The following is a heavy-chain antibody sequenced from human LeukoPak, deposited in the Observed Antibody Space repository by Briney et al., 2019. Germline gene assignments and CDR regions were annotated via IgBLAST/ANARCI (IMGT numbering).Heavy chain of an antibody. Sequence: SQTLSLTCTVSGGSVSSGDYYWTWIRQHPGKGLEWIGYIYYTGRTYYNPSFKSRASVSRDTSKNQFSLKLSSVNAADTAVYYCARGPWNCSGGSCYSTSRAEYFQHWGQGTLVTVSS. CDR2: IYYTGRT. V-gene: IGHV4-31*03. D-gene: IGHD2-15*01. CDR1: GGSVSSGDYY. J-gene: IGHJ1*01. CDR3: ARGPWNCSGGSCYSTSRAEYFQH.